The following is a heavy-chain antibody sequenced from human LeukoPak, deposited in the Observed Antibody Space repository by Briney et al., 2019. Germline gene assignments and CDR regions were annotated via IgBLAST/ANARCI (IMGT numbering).Heavy chain of an antibody. D-gene: IGHD3-22*01. CDR2: IYYSGST. V-gene: IGHV4-59*01. CDR3: AREEPPYYYDSSGLRD. J-gene: IGHJ4*02. CDR1: GGSISSYY. Sequence: SETLSLTCTVSGGSISSYYWSWIRQPPGKVLEWIGYIYYSGSTNYNPSLKSRVTISVDTSKNQFSLKLSSVTAADTAVYYCAREEPPYYYDSSGLRDWGQGTLVTASS.